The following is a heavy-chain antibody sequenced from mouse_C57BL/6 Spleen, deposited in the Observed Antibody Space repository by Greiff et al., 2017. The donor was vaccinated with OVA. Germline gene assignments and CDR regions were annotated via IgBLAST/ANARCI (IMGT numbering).Heavy chain of an antibody. V-gene: IGHV1-55*01. J-gene: IGHJ2*01. CDR1: GYTFTSYW. Sequence: QVQLQQSGAELVKPGASVKMSCKASGYTFTSYWITWVKQRPGQGLEWIGDIYPGSGSTNYNEKFKSKATLTVDTSSSTAYMQLSSLTSEDSAVYYCARHYYGSSYLTYWGQGTTLTVSS. D-gene: IGHD1-1*01. CDR3: ARHYYGSSYLTY. CDR2: IYPGSGST.